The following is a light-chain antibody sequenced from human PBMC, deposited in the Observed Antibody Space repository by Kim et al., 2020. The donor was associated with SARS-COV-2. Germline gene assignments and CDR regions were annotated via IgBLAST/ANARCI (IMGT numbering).Light chain of an antibody. CDR3: SSYTHSTTSYV. CDR2: DVN. J-gene: IGLJ1*01. V-gene: IGLV2-14*03. CDR1: SSDVGAYKY. Sequence: QSLTISCTGPSSDVGAYKYVSWYQQHPGKAPKLIIYDVNNRPSGVSNRFAGSKSGNTASLTISGLQAEDEADYYCSSYTHSTTSYVFGTGTKVTVL.